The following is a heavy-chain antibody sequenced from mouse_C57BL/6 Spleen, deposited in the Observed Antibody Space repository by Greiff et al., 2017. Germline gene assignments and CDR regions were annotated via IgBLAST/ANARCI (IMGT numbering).Heavy chain of an antibody. Sequence: VQLQQSGPELVKPGASVKMSCKASGYTFTDYNMHWVKQSHGKSLEWIGYINPNNGGTSYNQKFKGKATLTVNKSSSTAYMELRSLTSEDSAVYYCARSGYYGRYAMDYWGQGTSVTVSS. CDR1: GYTFTDYN. J-gene: IGHJ4*01. V-gene: IGHV1-22*01. CDR2: INPNNGGT. D-gene: IGHD1-1*01. CDR3: ARSGYYGRYAMDY.